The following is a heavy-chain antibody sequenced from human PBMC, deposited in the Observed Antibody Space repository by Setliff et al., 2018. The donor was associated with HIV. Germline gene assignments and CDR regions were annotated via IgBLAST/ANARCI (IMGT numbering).Heavy chain of an antibody. CDR3: ARGSLNYYDPSGHIPDY. J-gene: IGHJ4*02. V-gene: IGHV4-39*02. CDR1: GGSISTSSYY. CDR2: IYYSGNT. D-gene: IGHD3-22*01. Sequence: SETLSLTCTVSGGSISTSSYYWGWIRQPPGKGLEWIGSIYYSGNTYCKPSLKSRITMTSDTSISTGYMELSTLRSDDTAIYYCARGSLNYYDPSGHIPDYWGQGTLVTVSS.